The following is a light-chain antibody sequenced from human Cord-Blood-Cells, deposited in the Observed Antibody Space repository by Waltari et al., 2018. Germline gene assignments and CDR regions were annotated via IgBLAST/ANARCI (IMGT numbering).Light chain of an antibody. J-gene: IGLJ2*01. CDR1: SSDVGAYNY. Sequence: QSALTQPASVSGSPGQSLTISCPGTSSDVGAYNYVSWYQHNPDKAPKLRFYDVSHRPPAVPNRFSGSTSGTTASLSISGLQAEDEVNYYCSSYTSSSTVVFGGGTKLTVL. CDR3: SSYTSSSTVV. CDR2: DVS. V-gene: IGLV2-14*03.